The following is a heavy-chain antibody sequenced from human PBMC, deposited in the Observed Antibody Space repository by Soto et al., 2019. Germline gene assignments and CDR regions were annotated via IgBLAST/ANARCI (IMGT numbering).Heavy chain of an antibody. V-gene: IGHV3-30*03. CDR1: GFTFSSYG. D-gene: IGHD2-2*01. Sequence: QVQLVESGGGVVQPGRSLRLSCAASGFTFSSYGMHWVRQAPGKGLEWVATISSDGSNKYYADSVKGRFTISRDNSKNTLYLQMNSLRAEDTTVYYCARDHSIGYCISTSCYCDYWGQGTLVTVSS. CDR2: ISSDGSNK. J-gene: IGHJ4*02. CDR3: ARDHSIGYCISTSCYCDY.